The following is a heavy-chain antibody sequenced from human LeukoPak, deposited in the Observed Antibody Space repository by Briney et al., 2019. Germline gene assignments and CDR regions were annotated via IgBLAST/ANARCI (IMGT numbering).Heavy chain of an antibody. Sequence: GGSLRLSCAASEFTVSSNYMSWVRQAPGKGLEWVSVIYSGGSTYYADSVKGRFTISRDNSKNTLYLQMNSLRAEDTAVYYCARELDYWGQGTLVTVSS. V-gene: IGHV3-53*01. CDR1: EFTVSSNY. J-gene: IGHJ4*02. CDR2: IYSGGST. CDR3: ARELDY.